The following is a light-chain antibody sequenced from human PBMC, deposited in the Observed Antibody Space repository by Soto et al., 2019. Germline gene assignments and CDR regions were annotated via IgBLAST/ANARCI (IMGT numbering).Light chain of an antibody. Sequence: IQMTQSPSSLSASVGDRVTVTCRATQSINIYLTWYQQKPGKAPTLLIYAASNLQGGAPSRFGGGGSRTDSTLTISSLQAEDLATDYGQQSYRSPYSFGQGTKLEIK. CDR1: QSINIY. CDR2: AAS. V-gene: IGKV1-39*01. J-gene: IGKJ2*03. CDR3: QQSYRSPYS.